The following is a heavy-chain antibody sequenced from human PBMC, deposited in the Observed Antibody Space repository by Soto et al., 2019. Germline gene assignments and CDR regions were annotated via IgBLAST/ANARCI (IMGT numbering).Heavy chain of an antibody. CDR3: ARGVGARRLDY. Sequence: QVQLVQSGAEVKKPGASVKVSCKASGYTFTSSDINWVRQATGHGLGWMGWMNPNSGNTGYAQKFKGRVTMPRNTAISTAYMELSSLRSEDAAVYYCARGVGARRLDYWGQGTLVNVSS. CDR1: GYTFTSSD. J-gene: IGHJ4*02. CDR2: MNPNSGNT. V-gene: IGHV1-8*01. D-gene: IGHD1-26*01.